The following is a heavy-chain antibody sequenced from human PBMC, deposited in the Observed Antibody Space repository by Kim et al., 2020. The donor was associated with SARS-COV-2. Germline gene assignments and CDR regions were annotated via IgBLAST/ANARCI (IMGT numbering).Heavy chain of an antibody. Sequence: GGSLRLSCAASGFTFSNAWMSWVRQAPGKGLEWVGRIASKTDGGTTDYAAPVKGRFTISRDDSQSTLYLHMNSLKTEDTALYYCATDRGGLTHWGQGTLVTVSS. V-gene: IGHV3-15*04. CDR2: IASKTDGGTT. D-gene: IGHD3-16*01. CDR3: ATDRGGLTH. CDR1: GFTFSNAW. J-gene: IGHJ4*02.